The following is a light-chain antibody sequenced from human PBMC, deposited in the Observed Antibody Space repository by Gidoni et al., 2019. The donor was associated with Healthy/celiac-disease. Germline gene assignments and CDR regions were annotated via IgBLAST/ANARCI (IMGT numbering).Light chain of an antibody. CDR1: QSVSSN. CDR2: GAS. Sequence: EIVMTQPPATLSVSPGERATLSCRASQSVSSNLAWYQQKPGQAPRLLIYGASTRATGIPARFSGSGSGTEFTLTISSLQSEDFAVYYCQQYNNWPLTFGXGTKVEIK. J-gene: IGKJ4*01. V-gene: IGKV3-15*01. CDR3: QQYNNWPLT.